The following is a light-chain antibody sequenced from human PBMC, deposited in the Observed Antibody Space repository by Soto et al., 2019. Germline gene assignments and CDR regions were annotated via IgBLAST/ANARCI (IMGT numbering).Light chain of an antibody. V-gene: IGKV3-20*01. Sequence: EIVLTQSPGTVSLSAGERATLSCRASQTVSSNFLAWYQRKPGQAPRLLVFGASSRATGIPDRFSGSGSGTDLTLTISRLEPEDFAVYYCQQYGSSPRTFGQGTKVDI. CDR2: GAS. CDR1: QTVSSNF. CDR3: QQYGSSPRT. J-gene: IGKJ1*01.